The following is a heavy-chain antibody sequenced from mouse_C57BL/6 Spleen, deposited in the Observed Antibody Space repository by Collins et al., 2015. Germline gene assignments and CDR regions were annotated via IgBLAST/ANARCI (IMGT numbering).Heavy chain of an antibody. D-gene: IGHD2-1*01. V-gene: IGHV2-5*01. CDR3: AKGPRTGPLYSPGYAMDY. J-gene: IGHJ4*01. CDR1: GFSLTSYG. CDR2: IWRGGST. Sequence: QVQLKQSGPGLVQPSQSLSITCTVSGFSLTSYGVHWVRQSPGKGLEWLGVIWRGGSTDYNAAFMSRLSITKDNSKSQVFFKMNSLQADDTAIYYCAKGPRTGPLYSPGYAMDYWGQGTSVTVSS.